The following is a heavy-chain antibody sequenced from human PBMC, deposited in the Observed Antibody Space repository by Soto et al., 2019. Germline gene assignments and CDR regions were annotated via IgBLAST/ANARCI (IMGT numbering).Heavy chain of an antibody. CDR3: AREGAHYTPLDH. CDR1: GYTFTDYA. V-gene: IGHV1-3*01. CDR2: INVGNGNT. Sequence: ASVKVSCKASGYTFTDYAIHWVRQAPGQGLEWMGWINVGNGNTGYSRKFQVRVTNARDMSASTAYIEVTSLTSEDTAIYYCAREGAHYTPLDHWGQGTLVTVSS. J-gene: IGHJ4*02. D-gene: IGHD2-15*01.